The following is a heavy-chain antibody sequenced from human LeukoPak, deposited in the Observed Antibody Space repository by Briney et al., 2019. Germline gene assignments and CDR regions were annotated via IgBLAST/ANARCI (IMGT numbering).Heavy chain of an antibody. CDR2: LSYTGKT. CDR3: SEGYFEPFDH. D-gene: IGHD2/OR15-2a*01. J-gene: IGHJ4*02. V-gene: IGHV4-59*02. CDR1: GVSVSTSH. Sequence: PSETLSLTCNVSGVSVSTSHWNWIRQRPGKGLEWIGCLSYTGKTDYNPSLKSRVSISLGSSNNHFSLKLTSVTAADTAVYYCSEGYFEPFDHWGQGIPVTVSS.